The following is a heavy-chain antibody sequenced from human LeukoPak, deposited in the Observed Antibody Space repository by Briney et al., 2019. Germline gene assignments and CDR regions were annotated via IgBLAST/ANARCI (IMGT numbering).Heavy chain of an antibody. CDR2: INHSGST. CDR3: ARHDRYYYYYYYMDV. Sequence: SETLSLTCAVYGGSFSGYYWSWIRQPPGEGLEWIGEINHSGSTSYNPSLKSRVTISVDTSKNQFSLKLSSVTAADTAVYYCARHDRYYYYYYYMDVWGKGTTVTVSS. D-gene: IGHD1-1*01. V-gene: IGHV4-34*01. CDR1: GGSFSGYY. J-gene: IGHJ6*03.